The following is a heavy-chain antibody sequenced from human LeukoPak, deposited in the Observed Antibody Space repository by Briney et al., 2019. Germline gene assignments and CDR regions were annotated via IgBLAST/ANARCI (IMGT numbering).Heavy chain of an antibody. J-gene: IGHJ4*02. CDR1: GFTFNNYA. Sequence: GGSLRLSCAASGFTFNNYAMTWVRQAPGKGLEWVSVVSGSGDNTNYADSVKGRFTISRDNSKNTLYLQMNSLRAEDTAVYYCAREISPYCGGDCYRPFDYWGQGTLVTVSS. CDR2: VSGSGDNT. V-gene: IGHV3-23*01. CDR3: AREISPYCGGDCYRPFDY. D-gene: IGHD2-21*02.